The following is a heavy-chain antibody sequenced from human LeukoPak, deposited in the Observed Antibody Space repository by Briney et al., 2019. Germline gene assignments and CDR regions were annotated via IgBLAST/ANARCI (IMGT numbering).Heavy chain of an antibody. J-gene: IGHJ5*02. D-gene: IGHD2-15*01. Sequence: SETLSLTCTVSGGSISSYYWSWIRQPPGKGLEWIGYIYYGGSTNYNPSLKSRVTISVDTSKNQFSLKLSSVTAADTAVYYCARARCSGGSCYSQVGWFDPWGQGTLVTVSS. CDR3: ARARCSGGSCYSQVGWFDP. CDR2: IYYGGST. V-gene: IGHV4-59*01. CDR1: GGSISSYY.